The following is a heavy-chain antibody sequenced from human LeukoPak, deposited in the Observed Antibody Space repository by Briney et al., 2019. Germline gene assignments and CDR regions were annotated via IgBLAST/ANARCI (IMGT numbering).Heavy chain of an antibody. D-gene: IGHD3-3*01. V-gene: IGHV1-69*13. CDR3: ARDLLYYDFWSGYYNAFDI. J-gene: IGHJ3*02. CDR2: IIPIFGTA. CDR1: GGTFSSYA. Sequence: ASVKVSCKASGGTFSSYAISWVRQAPGQGLEWMGGIIPIFGTANYAQKFQGRVTITADESTSTAYMELSSLRSEDTAVYYCARDLLYYDFWSGYYNAFDIWGQGTMVTVSS.